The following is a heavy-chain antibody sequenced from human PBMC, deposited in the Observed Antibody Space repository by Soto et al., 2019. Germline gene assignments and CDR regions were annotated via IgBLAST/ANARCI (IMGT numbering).Heavy chain of an antibody. Sequence: QVQLQESGPGLVKPSQTLSLTCTVSGGSISSGGYYWSWIRQHPGKGLEWIGYIYYSGRTNYNPSLKSRVTISVDTSKNQFSLKLNSVTAADTAVYYCARVFSDSRSFFDPWGQGTLVTVSS. J-gene: IGHJ5*02. V-gene: IGHV4-31*03. CDR1: GGSISSGGYY. D-gene: IGHD6-13*01. CDR2: IYYSGRT. CDR3: ARVFSDSRSFFDP.